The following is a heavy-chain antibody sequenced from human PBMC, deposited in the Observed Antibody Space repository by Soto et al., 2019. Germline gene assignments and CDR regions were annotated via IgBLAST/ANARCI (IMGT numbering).Heavy chain of an antibody. Sequence: EVQLVESGGGLVKPGESLRLSCVASDSTFRSYSMNWVRQAPGRGLEWVSIISSGSSVIFYADSMKGRFTISRDTAKNSLYLQMNSLRAEDTAVYYCARGGRGYTKDDTFDIWGQGTMVTVSS. CDR2: ISSGSSVI. J-gene: IGHJ3*02. V-gene: IGHV3-21*01. D-gene: IGHD2-2*02. CDR3: ARGGRGYTKDDTFDI. CDR1: DSTFRSYS.